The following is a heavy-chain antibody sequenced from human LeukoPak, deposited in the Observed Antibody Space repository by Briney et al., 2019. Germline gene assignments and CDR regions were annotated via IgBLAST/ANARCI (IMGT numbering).Heavy chain of an antibody. D-gene: IGHD2/OR15-2a*01. Sequence: SETLSLTCTVSGDSINNYYWSWIRQPAGKGLEWIGRIYSTGTTNYNPSLKSRVTMSVDTSKNQFSLKLSSVTAAGTAVYYCAKVRYGTFNWFDPWGQGTLVTVSS. V-gene: IGHV4-4*07. CDR2: IYSTGTT. CDR3: AKVRYGTFNWFDP. J-gene: IGHJ5*02. CDR1: GDSINNYY.